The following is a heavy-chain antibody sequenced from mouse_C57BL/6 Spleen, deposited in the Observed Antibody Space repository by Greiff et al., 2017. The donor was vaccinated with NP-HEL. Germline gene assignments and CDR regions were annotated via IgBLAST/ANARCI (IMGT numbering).Heavy chain of an antibody. V-gene: IGHV1-69*01. CDR3: ARRAYSNPAWFAY. J-gene: IGHJ3*01. CDR1: GYTFTSYW. CDR2: IDPSDSYT. D-gene: IGHD2-5*01. Sequence: QVQLKQPGAELVMPGASVKLSCKASGYTFTSYWMHWVKQRPGQGLEWIGEIDPSDSYTNYNQKFKGKSTLTVDKSSSTAYMQLSSLTSEDSAVYYCARRAYSNPAWFAYWGQGTLVTVSA.